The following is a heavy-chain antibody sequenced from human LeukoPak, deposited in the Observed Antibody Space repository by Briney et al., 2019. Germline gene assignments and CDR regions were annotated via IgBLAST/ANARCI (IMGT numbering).Heavy chain of an antibody. D-gene: IGHD6-19*01. J-gene: IGHJ4*02. Sequence: TGGSLRLSCAASGFTFSDYYLSWIRQAPGKGLEWIGEINHSGSTNYNPSLKSRVTISVDTSKNQFSLKLSSVTAADTAVYYCARGGSGWYSDYWGQGTLVTVSS. CDR1: GFTFSDYY. CDR3: ARGGSGWYSDY. CDR2: INHSGST. V-gene: IGHV4-34*01.